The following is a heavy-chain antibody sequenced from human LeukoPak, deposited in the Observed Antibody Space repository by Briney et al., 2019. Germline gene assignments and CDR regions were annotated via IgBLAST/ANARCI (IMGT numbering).Heavy chain of an antibody. V-gene: IGHV5-51*01. CDR3: ARAPRRNYDFWSGYYFYWFDP. J-gene: IGHJ5*02. CDR2: IYPGDSDT. Sequence: GESLKISCKGSGYSFTSYWIGWVRQMPGKGLEWMGIIYPGDSDTRYGPSFQGQVTISADKSISTAYLQWSSLKASDTAMYYCARAPRRNYDFWSGYYFYWFDPWGQGTLVTVSS. CDR1: GYSFTSYW. D-gene: IGHD3-3*01.